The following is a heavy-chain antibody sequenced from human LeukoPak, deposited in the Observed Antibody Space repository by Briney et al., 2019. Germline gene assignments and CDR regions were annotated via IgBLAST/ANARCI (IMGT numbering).Heavy chain of an antibody. J-gene: IGHJ4*02. Sequence: TVNVFCKASGGTYSIYSIIWVPQAPGQGLEGMGGITHIFGTANYAQMFQGRDTITGDESTGTAYMELSSVRSEDAAVYYCGGYPEYYWSGGCCYSYWGQGTVVSVSS. D-gene: IGHD2-15*01. V-gene: IGHV1-69*01. CDR2: ITHIFGTA. CDR3: GGYPEYYWSGGCCYSY. CDR1: GGTYSIYS.